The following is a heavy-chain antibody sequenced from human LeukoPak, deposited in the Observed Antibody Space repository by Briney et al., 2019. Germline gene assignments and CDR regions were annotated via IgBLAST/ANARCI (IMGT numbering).Heavy chain of an antibody. Sequence: PGGSLRLSCAASGFTFDDYAMHWVRQAPGKGLEWVSGISWNSGSIGYADSVKGRFTISRDNAKNSLYLQMNSLRAEDTALYYCVNACGYSCGGEHDAFDIWGQGTMVTVSS. CDR3: VNACGYSCGGEHDAFDI. CDR2: ISWNSGSI. CDR1: GFTFDDYA. V-gene: IGHV3-9*01. D-gene: IGHD5-18*01. J-gene: IGHJ3*02.